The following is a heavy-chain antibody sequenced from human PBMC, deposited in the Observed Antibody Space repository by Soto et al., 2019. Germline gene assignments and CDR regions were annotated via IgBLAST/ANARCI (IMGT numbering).Heavy chain of an antibody. V-gene: IGHV3-48*01. CDR1: GFTFSSYS. CDR3: ARHPDRIAEIGWFDP. CDR2: ISSSSSTI. J-gene: IGHJ5*02. D-gene: IGHD6-13*01. Sequence: EVQLVESGGGLVQPGGSLRLSCAASGFTFSSYSMNWVRQAPGKGLEWVSYISSSSSTIYYADSVKGRFTISRDNAKNSLYLQMNRLRAEDPAVYYCARHPDRIAEIGWFDPWGQGTLVTVSS.